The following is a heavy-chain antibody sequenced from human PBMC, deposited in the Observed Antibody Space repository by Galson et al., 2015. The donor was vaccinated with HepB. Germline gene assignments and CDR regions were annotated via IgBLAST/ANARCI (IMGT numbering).Heavy chain of an antibody. Sequence: SLRLSCAASGFTFSNAWLSWVRQAPGEGLEWVGRFTSKTNGGTTDYAAPVKGRFTISRDDSKNTLYLQMNSLKTEDTAVYYCTADDRYYYDSSGYYHDLGVLVDYWGQGTLVTVSS. J-gene: IGHJ4*02. CDR1: GFTFSNAW. CDR3: TADDRYYYDSSGYYHDLGVLVDY. CDR2: FTSKTNGGTT. D-gene: IGHD3-22*01. V-gene: IGHV3-15*01.